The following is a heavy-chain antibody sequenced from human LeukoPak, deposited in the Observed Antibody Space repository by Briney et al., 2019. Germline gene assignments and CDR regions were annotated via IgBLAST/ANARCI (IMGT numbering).Heavy chain of an antibody. V-gene: IGHV4-39*07. J-gene: IGHJ2*01. CDR3: ARLMDTAMVPWYFDL. D-gene: IGHD5-18*01. CDR1: GDSISSSSYY. CDR2: IYYGGST. Sequence: SETLSLTCTVSGDSISSSSYYWGWIRQPPGKGLEWVGSIYYGGSTFSNPPLNSRVTISVDTSKNQLSLKLSSVTAADTAVYYCARLMDTAMVPWYFDLWGRGTLVTVSS.